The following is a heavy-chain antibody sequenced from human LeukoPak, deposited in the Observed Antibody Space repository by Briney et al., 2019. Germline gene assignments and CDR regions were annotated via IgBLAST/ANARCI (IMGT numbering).Heavy chain of an antibody. CDR1: GGSFSGYY. CDR2: INHSGST. V-gene: IGHV4-34*01. CDR3: ARRVLYRGWFDP. Sequence: PSETLSLTCAVYGGSFSGYYWSWIRQPPGKGLEWIGEINHSGSTNYNPSLKSRVTISVDTSKNQFSLKLSSVTAADTAVYCCARRVLYRGWFDPWGQGTLVTVSS. J-gene: IGHJ5*02. D-gene: IGHD2-15*01.